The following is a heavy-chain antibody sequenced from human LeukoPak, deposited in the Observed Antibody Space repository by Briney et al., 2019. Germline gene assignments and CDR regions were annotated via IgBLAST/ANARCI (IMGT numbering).Heavy chain of an antibody. CDR1: GGSISSYY. CDR3: ARDRVAAHYYYYYMDV. J-gene: IGHJ6*03. Sequence: PSETLSLTCTVSGGSISSYYWSCIRQPPGKGLEWIGYIYYSGSTKYNPSLKSRVTISVDTSKNQFSLKLSSVTAADTAVYYCARDRVAAHYYYYYMDVWGKGTTVTVSS. CDR2: IYYSGST. D-gene: IGHD6-6*01. V-gene: IGHV4-59*12.